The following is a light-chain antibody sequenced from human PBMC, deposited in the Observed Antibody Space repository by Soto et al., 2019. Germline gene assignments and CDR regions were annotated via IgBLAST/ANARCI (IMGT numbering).Light chain of an antibody. V-gene: IGKV3-20*01. Sequence: EIVLTQSPGTLSLSPGERATLSCRASQSVSSSYLAWYQQKPGQAPRLIIYGASSRATGIPDRFSGSGSGTDFTLTISRLEPEDVAVYYCQQYGRSPPWTFGQGTKVEIK. J-gene: IGKJ1*01. CDR2: GAS. CDR1: QSVSSSY. CDR3: QQYGRSPPWT.